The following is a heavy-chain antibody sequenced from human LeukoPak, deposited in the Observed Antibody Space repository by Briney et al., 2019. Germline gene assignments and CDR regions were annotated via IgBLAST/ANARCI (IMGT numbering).Heavy chain of an antibody. V-gene: IGHV3-23*01. CDR3: AKEGLTTVTTYYYYGMDV. D-gene: IGHD4-17*01. J-gene: IGHJ6*02. CDR2: ISGSGGST. Sequence: GGSLRLSCAASGFTFSSYAMSWVRQAPGKGLEWVSAISGSGGSTYYADSVKGRFTISRDNSKNTLYLQMNSLRAEDTVVYYCAKEGLTTVTTYYYYGMDVWGQGTTVTVSS. CDR1: GFTFSSYA.